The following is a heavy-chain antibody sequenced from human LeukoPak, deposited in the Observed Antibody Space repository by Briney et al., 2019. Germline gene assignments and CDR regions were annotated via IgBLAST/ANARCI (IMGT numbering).Heavy chain of an antibody. CDR1: GFTFSSYG. V-gene: IGHV3-23*01. J-gene: IGHJ6*03. CDR3: ARGAARSHYYYMDV. CDR2: ISGSGGST. Sequence: TGGSLRLSCAASGFTFSSYGMSWVRQAPGKGLEWVSAISGSGGSTYYADSVKGRFTISRDNSKNTLYLQMNSLRTEDTAVYYCARGAARSHYYYMDVWGKGTTVTISS. D-gene: IGHD6-13*01.